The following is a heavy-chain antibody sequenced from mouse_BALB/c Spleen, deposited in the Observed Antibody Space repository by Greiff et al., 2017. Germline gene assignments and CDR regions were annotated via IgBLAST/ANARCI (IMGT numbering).Heavy chain of an antibody. J-gene: IGHJ2*01. CDR3: ARVDYDPYFDY. D-gene: IGHD2-4*01. CDR1: GFTFSSYA. CDR2: ISSGGST. Sequence: EVKVVESGGGLVKPGGSLKLSCAASGFTFSSYAMSWVRQTPEKRLEWVASISSGGSTYYPDSVKGRFTISRDNARNILYLQMSSLRSEDTAMYYCARVDYDPYFDYWGQGTTLTVSS. V-gene: IGHV5-6-5*01.